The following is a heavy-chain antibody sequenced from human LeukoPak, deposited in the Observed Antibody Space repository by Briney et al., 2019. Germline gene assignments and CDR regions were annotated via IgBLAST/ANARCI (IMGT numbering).Heavy chain of an antibody. J-gene: IGHJ4*02. V-gene: IGHV3-23*01. D-gene: IGHD2-15*01. Sequence: GGSLRLSCAASGFTFSSYAMSWVRQAPGKGLEWVSAISGSGGSTYYADSVKGRFTISRDNSKNTLYLQMNSLRAEDTAVYYCAPRNHGYCGGGSCYPDYWGQGTLVTVSS. CDR1: GFTFSSYA. CDR2: ISGSGGST. CDR3: APRNHGYCGGGSCYPDY.